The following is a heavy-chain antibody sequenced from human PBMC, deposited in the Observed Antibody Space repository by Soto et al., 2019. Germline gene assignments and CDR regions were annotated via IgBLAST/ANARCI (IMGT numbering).Heavy chain of an antibody. V-gene: IGHV3-53*01. CDR3: ARHRHPRGTVGATSPLDP. Sequence: DVQLVESGGGLVQPGGSLRLSCAISGFSVSSNYLSWVRQAPGKGLEWVSVHYSGGSTYYADSVQGRFTISRDKSNNTPYLQMRRVRAEDTAVYFCARHRHPRGTVGATSPLDPWGQGTQVTVSS. CDR2: HYSGGST. J-gene: IGHJ5*02. CDR1: GFSVSSNY. D-gene: IGHD1-26*01.